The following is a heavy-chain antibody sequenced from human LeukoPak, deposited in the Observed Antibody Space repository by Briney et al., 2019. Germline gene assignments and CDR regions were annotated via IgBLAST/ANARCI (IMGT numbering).Heavy chain of an antibody. V-gene: IGHV3-9*01. J-gene: IGHJ4*02. Sequence: GGSLRLSCAASGFTFSSHWMHWVRQPPGKGLEWVSGISWNSGSIDYADSVKGRFTISRDNAMNSLYLQMNSLRVEDTAFYYCAKDNRRHYTSGPNPDSLHWGQGALVTVSS. CDR2: ISWNSGSI. CDR1: GFTFSSHW. D-gene: IGHD6-19*01. CDR3: AKDNRRHYTSGPNPDSLH.